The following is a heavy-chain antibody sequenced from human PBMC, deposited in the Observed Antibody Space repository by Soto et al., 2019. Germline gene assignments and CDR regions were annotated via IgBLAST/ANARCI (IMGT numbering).Heavy chain of an antibody. J-gene: IGHJ6*02. D-gene: IGHD4-4*01. CDR1: GGAFSSYA. CDR3: AREAEIATADYYYYGMDV. V-gene: IGHV1-69*01. CDR2: IIPIFGTA. Sequence: QVQLVQSGAEVKKPGSSVKVSCKASGGAFSSYAISWVRQAPGQGLEWMGGIIPIFGTANYAQKFQGRVTITADESTSTAYMELSSLRSEDTAVYYCAREAEIATADYYYYGMDVWGQGTTVTVSS.